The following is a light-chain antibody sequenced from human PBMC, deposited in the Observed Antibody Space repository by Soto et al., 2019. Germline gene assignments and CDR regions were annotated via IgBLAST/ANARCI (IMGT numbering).Light chain of an antibody. CDR3: SSYTSSSTLYV. V-gene: IGLV2-14*01. J-gene: IGLJ1*01. Sequence: QSVLTQPASVSGSPGQSITISCTGTSSDVGGYNYVSWYQQHPGKAPKLMIYDVSNRPSGVSNRFSGSKSGNTASLTISGLQAEDESDYSCSSYTSSSTLYVSRTGTKVSVL. CDR2: DVS. CDR1: SSDVGGYNY.